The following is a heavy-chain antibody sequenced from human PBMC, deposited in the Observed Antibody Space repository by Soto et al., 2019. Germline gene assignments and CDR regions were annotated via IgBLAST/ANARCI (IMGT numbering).Heavy chain of an antibody. CDR1: GGSISNYY. CDR2: IFYSGST. V-gene: IGHV4-59*12. D-gene: IGHD3-22*01. J-gene: IGHJ5*02. CDR3: ARVDYYDSSGYLPTGFYP. Sequence: SETLSLTCTVSGGSISNYYWSWIRQPPGKGLEWIGHIFYSGSTNYNPALKSRVTISVDTSKNQFSLELSSVTAADTAVYYCARVDYYDSSGYLPTGFYPWGQGTLVTVSS.